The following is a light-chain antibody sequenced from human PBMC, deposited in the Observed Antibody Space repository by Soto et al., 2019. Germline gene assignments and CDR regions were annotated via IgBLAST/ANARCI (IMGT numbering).Light chain of an antibody. J-gene: IGLJ2*01. V-gene: IGLV9-49*01. Sequence: QLVLTQPPSASASLGASVTLTCTLSSGYSNYKVDWYQQRPGKDPRFVMRVGTGGIVGSKGDGIPDRFSVLGSGLNRYLTIKNIQEEDESDYHCGADHGSGSNFVVFGGGTKLTVL. CDR1: SGYSNYK. CDR2: VGTGGIVG. CDR3: GADHGSGSNFVV.